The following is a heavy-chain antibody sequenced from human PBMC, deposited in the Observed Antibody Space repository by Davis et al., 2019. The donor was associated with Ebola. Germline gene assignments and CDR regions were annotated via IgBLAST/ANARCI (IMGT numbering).Heavy chain of an antibody. J-gene: IGHJ3*02. V-gene: IGHV3-21*04. CDR3: ARHRATTLYETFDI. Sequence: GGSLRLSCAASGFTFSSYSMNWVRQAPGKGLEWVSSISSSSSYIYYADSVKGRFTISRDNAKNSLYLQMNSLRAEDTAVYSCARHRATTLYETFDIWGQGTMVAVSS. CDR1: GFTFSSYS. CDR2: ISSSSSYI. D-gene: IGHD1-26*01.